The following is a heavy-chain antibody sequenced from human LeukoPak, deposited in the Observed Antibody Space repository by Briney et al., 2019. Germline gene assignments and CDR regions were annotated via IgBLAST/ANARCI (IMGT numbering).Heavy chain of an antibody. J-gene: IGHJ3*02. D-gene: IGHD3-3*01. V-gene: IGHV4-39*07. Sequence: SETLSLTCTVSGGSISTTNYYWGWIRQSPGKGLEWFGCVYYSGSTYYNPSLKSRVTISVDTSQNQFSLQLTSVTAADTAVYYCARDRSTARPDFAFDIWGQGTMVTVSS. CDR2: VYYSGST. CDR3: ARDRSTARPDFAFDI. CDR1: GGSISTTNYY.